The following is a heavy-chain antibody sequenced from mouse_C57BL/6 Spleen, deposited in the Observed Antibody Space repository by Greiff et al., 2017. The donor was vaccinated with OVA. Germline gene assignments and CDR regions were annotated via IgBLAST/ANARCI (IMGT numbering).Heavy chain of an antibody. CDR2: IWSGGST. V-gene: IGHV2-2*01. CDR1: GFSFTSYG. CDR3: AREGPSDDYYLDD. D-gene: IGHD2-4*01. J-gene: IGHJ2*01. Sequence: VKLMESGPGLVQPSQCLSITCTVSGFSFTSYGVHWVRQSPGKGLEWLGVIWSGGSTDYNAAFISRLSISKDNSKSQVCFIMNSLQADDTAISYWAREGPSDDYYLDDWGKGTTLTVSS.